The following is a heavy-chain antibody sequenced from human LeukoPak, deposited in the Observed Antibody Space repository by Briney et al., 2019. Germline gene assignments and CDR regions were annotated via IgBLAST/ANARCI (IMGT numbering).Heavy chain of an antibody. CDR1: GGSFSGYY. V-gene: IGHV4-34*01. CDR3: ARGPGDGYNYYLDY. CDR2: INHSGST. D-gene: IGHD5-24*01. Sequence: SETLSLTCAVYGGSFSGYYWSWIRQPPGKGLEWIGEINHSGSTNYNPSLKSRVTISVDTSKNQFSLKLGSVTAADTAVYYCARGPGDGYNYYLDYWGQGTLVTVSS. J-gene: IGHJ4*02.